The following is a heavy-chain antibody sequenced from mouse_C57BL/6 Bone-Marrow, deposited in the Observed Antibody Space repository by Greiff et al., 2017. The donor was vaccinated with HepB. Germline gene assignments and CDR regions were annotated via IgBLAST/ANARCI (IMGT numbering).Heavy chain of an antibody. CDR3: AREKVFAMVYDY. J-gene: IGHJ4*01. CDR1: GYTFTSYW. D-gene: IGHD1-1*02. V-gene: IGHV1-53*01. Sequence: QVQLQQPGTELVKPGASVKLSCKASGYTFTSYWMHWVKQRPGQGLEWIGNINPSNGGTNYNEKFKSKATLTVDTSSSTAYMQLSSLTSEDSAVYYCAREKVFAMVYDYWGQGTSVTVSS. CDR2: INPSNGGT.